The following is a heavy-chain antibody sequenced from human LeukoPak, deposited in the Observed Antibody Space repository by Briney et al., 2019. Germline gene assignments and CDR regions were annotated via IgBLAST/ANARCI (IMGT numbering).Heavy chain of an antibody. Sequence: PGGSLRLSCAASGFTVSSNYMSWVRQAPGKGLEWVSVIYSGGSTYYADSVKGRFTISRDNSKNTLYLQMNSLRAEDTAVYYCAREDYYDSSGYRDYWGQGTLVTVSS. CDR2: IYSGGST. CDR3: AREDYYDSSGYRDY. CDR1: GFTVSSNY. V-gene: IGHV3-66*01. D-gene: IGHD3-22*01. J-gene: IGHJ4*02.